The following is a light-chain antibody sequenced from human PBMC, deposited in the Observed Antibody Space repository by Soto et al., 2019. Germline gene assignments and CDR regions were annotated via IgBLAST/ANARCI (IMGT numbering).Light chain of an antibody. V-gene: IGKV3-15*01. Sequence: EIVMTQSPATLSVSPGERATLSYRASQSISNNLACYQQKRGQAPRLLNYGPSTRATGIPARFSGSGSGTEFTLTISSLQSEDFEFYYCQQYNNWRTFGQGTKVEI. CDR2: GPS. CDR1: QSISNN. J-gene: IGKJ1*01. CDR3: QQYNNWRT.